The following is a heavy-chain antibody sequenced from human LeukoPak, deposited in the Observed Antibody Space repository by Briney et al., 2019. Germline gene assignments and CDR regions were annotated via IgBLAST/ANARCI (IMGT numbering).Heavy chain of an antibody. V-gene: IGHV3-23*01. CDR1: GFTFSSYA. J-gene: IGHJ4*02. CDR2: ISGSGGST. Sequence: GASLRLSCAASGFTFSSYAMSWVRQAPGKGLEWVSAISGSGGSTYYADSVKGRFTIPRDNSKNTLYLQMNSLRAEDTAVYYCAKSIVVVPAAIFDYWGQGTLVTVSS. CDR3: AKSIVVVPAAIFDY. D-gene: IGHD2-2*01.